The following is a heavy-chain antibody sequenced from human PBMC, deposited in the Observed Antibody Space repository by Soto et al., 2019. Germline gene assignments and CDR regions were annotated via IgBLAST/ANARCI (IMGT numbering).Heavy chain of an antibody. Sequence: GGSLRLSCAASGFPFDAYGMNWVRQVPGRGLEWVSGINWNGDSTAYADSVKGRFTISRDDAKNSLYLQMDSLRAEDTALYYCARGFLGEIFGGVDYWGQGTLVTVSS. CDR2: INWNGDST. J-gene: IGHJ4*02. D-gene: IGHD3-3*01. V-gene: IGHV3-20*04. CDR3: ARGFLGEIFGGVDY. CDR1: GFPFDAYG.